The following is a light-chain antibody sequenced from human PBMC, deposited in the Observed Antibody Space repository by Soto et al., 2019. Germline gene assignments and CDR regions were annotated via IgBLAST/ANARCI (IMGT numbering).Light chain of an antibody. CDR3: QQYHIYSGT. Sequence: DIQMTQSPSSLSASVEDRVIITCPASQTIDSWLAWYQQRPGKPPNLLIYKASTLASGVPSRFSGSGSGTEFTLTINSLQPDDFATYYCQQYHIYSGTFGQGTKADIK. V-gene: IGKV1-5*03. CDR1: QTIDSW. J-gene: IGKJ1*01. CDR2: KAS.